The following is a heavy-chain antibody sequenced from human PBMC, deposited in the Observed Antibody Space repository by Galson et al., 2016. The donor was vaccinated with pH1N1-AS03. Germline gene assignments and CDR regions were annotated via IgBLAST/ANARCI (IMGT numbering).Heavy chain of an antibody. D-gene: IGHD2-15*01. CDR2: IIPMLNIP. V-gene: IGHV1-69*04. CDR3: AKGYSATPSGTFDI. J-gene: IGHJ3*02. CDR1: GGTFNTYA. Sequence: CKAPGGTFNTYAISWVRQVPGQGLEWMGRIIPMLNIPDYAQKFQVRVTITADKSTNTAYMELTNLRSDDTALYYCAKGYSATPSGTFDIWGQGTMVTVSS.